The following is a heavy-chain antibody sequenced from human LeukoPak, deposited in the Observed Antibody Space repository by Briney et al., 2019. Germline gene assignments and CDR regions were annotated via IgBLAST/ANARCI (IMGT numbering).Heavy chain of an antibody. Sequence: GGSLRLSCAASGFTFSDYFMSWIRQAPGKGLEWVSYISSSGSTIYYADSVKGRFTISRDNAKNSLYLQMNSLRAEDTALYYCANFNIAAAGPNDYWGQGTLVTVSS. CDR2: ISSSGSTI. J-gene: IGHJ4*02. D-gene: IGHD6-13*01. CDR1: GFTFSDYF. V-gene: IGHV3-11*01. CDR3: ANFNIAAAGPNDY.